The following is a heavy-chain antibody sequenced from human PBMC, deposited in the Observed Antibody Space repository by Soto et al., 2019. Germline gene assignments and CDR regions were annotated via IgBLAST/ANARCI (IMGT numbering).Heavy chain of an antibody. CDR1: GYTFTSYG. Sequence: QVQVMQSGAEVKKPGASVKVSCKASGYTFTSYGISWVRQAPGQGLEWMGWISTYNGNTNYAQKLQGRVTMTTDTSTRTAYMELRSRRSDDTAVYYCGSDLYRSVFYYGMDVWGQGTTVTVSS. CDR3: GSDLYRSVFYYGMDV. CDR2: ISTYNGNT. J-gene: IGHJ6*02. V-gene: IGHV1-18*01.